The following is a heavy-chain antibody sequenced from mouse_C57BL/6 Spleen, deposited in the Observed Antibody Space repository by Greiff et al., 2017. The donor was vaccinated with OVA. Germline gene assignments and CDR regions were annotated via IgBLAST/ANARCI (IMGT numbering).Heavy chain of an antibody. CDR2: IDPSDSYT. CDR3: ARAPSRGWYFDV. CDR1: GYTFTSYW. V-gene: IGHV1-69*01. J-gene: IGHJ1*03. Sequence: QVQLQQPGAELVMPGASVKLSCKASGYTFTSYWMHWVKQRPGQGLEWIGEIDPSDSYTNYNQKFKGKSTLTVDKSSSTAYMQLSSLTSEDSAVYYCARAPSRGWYFDVWGTGTTVTVSS.